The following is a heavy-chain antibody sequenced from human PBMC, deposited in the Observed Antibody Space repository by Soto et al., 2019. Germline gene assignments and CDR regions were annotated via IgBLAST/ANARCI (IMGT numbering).Heavy chain of an antibody. D-gene: IGHD2-2*01. J-gene: IGHJ5*02. CDR2: ISAYNGNT. Sequence: ASVKGSCKASGYTFTSYGISWVRQAPGQGLEWMGWISAYNGNTNYAQKLQGRVTMTTDTSTSTAYMELRSLRSDDTAVYYCARDCSSTSCYLFPGSSDPWGQRTLVTVSS. CDR1: GYTFTSYG. V-gene: IGHV1-18*01. CDR3: ARDCSSTSCYLFPGSSDP.